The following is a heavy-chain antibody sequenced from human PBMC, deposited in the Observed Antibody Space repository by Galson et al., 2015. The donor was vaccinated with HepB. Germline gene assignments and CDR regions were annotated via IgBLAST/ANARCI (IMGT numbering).Heavy chain of an antibody. CDR1: GFTFSIFA. J-gene: IGHJ4*02. V-gene: IGHV3-23*01. D-gene: IGHD2-2*01. CDR3: ASMPSRSGSDY. CDR2: ISGSGDST. Sequence: RLSCAASGFTFSIFALSWVRQAPGKGLEWVSTISGSGDSTYYADSVKGRFTISRDNSKNTLYLQMNSLRAEDTAVYYCASMPSRSGSDYWGQGTLVTVSS.